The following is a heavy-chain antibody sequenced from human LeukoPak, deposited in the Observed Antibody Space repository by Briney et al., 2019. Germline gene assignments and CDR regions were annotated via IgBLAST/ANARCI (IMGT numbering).Heavy chain of an antibody. CDR1: GGTFSTYA. V-gene: IGHV1-69*05. J-gene: IGHJ4*02. CDR3: ARHFTPGIAAAGDY. Sequence: SVKVSCKASGGTFSTYAINWVRQAPGQGLEWMGGIIPIFGTANYAQKFQGRVTITTDESTSTAYMELSSLRSEDTAVYYCARHFTPGIAAAGDYWGQGTLVTVSS. D-gene: IGHD6-13*01. CDR2: IIPIFGTA.